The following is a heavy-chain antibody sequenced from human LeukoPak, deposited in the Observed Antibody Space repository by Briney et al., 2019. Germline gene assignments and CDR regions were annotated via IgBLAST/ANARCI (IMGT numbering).Heavy chain of an antibody. J-gene: IGHJ4*02. D-gene: IGHD7-27*01. CDR2: IKQDGSEK. CDR1: GFTFSSYW. V-gene: IGHV3-7*01. CDR3: ARDYASLTGGDFDY. Sequence: GGSLRLSCAASGFTFSSYWMNWARQAPGKGLEWVANIKQDGSEKYYVDSVKGRFTISRDNAKNSLYLQMNSLRAEDTAVYYYARDYASLTGGDFDYWGQGTLVTVSS.